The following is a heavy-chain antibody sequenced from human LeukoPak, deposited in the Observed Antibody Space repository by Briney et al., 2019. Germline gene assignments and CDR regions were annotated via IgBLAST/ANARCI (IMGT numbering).Heavy chain of an antibody. J-gene: IGHJ4*02. Sequence: GGSLRLSCAASGFTFSNAWMSWVRQAPGKGLEWVANINEAGVEKYHVDSVKGRFTIFRDNAKNSLYLQMNNLRAEDTAVYYCARELSRTGAFDYWGQGTLVTVSS. CDR1: GFTFSNAW. CDR3: ARELSRTGAFDY. CDR2: INEAGVEK. V-gene: IGHV3-7*03. D-gene: IGHD3-10*01.